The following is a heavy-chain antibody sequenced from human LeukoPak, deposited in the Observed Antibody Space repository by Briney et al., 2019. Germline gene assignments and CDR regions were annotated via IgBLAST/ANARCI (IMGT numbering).Heavy chain of an antibody. CDR1: GFTFSSYA. D-gene: IGHD3-9*01. CDR2: ISGSGGST. Sequence: PGGSLRLSCAASGFTFSSYAMSWVGQAPGKGLEWVSAISGSGGSTYYADSVKGRFTISRDNSKTTLYLQMNSLRAEDTAVYYCATNSVLRYFDWLETHAFDIWGQGTMVTVSS. CDR3: ATNSVLRYFDWLETHAFDI. J-gene: IGHJ3*02. V-gene: IGHV3-23*01.